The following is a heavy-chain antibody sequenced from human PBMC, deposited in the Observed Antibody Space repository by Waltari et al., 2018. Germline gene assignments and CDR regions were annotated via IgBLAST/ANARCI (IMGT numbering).Heavy chain of an antibody. D-gene: IGHD3-10*01. CDR1: GGIFTNYA. CDR2: IIPIFGTA. CDR3: ARDLGAMKVTSALEI. J-gene: IGHJ3*02. Sequence: QVQLVQSGAEVKRPGSSVKVSCRASGGIFTNYAISWGRQAPGQGLEWMGGIIPIFGTANSAQKFQGRLTITSDESTSTAYMELSSLRPEDTAVYFCARDLGAMKVTSALEIWGQGTRVTVSS. V-gene: IGHV1-69*05.